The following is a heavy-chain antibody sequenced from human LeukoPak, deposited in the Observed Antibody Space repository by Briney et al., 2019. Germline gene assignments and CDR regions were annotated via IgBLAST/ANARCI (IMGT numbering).Heavy chain of an antibody. Sequence: GGSLRLSCAASGFTVSNNYMSWIRQAPGKGLEWVSVIYSGSSTFYADSVRGRFTISRDNSKNTIYLQMNSLRADDTAVYYCARDSSYDFWSGTNWFDPWGQGTLVTVSS. D-gene: IGHD3-3*01. CDR1: GFTVSNNY. J-gene: IGHJ5*02. V-gene: IGHV3-53*01. CDR3: ARDSSYDFWSGTNWFDP. CDR2: IYSGSST.